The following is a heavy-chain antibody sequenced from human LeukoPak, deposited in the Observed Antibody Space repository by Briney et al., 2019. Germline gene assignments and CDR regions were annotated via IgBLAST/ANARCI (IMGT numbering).Heavy chain of an antibody. J-gene: IGHJ4*02. D-gene: IGHD5-24*01. CDR3: ARHYNPYYFDY. CDR2: IYHSGRT. Sequence: SETLSLTCAVSGYSISSGYYWGWIRRPPGKGLEWIGSIYHSGRTYYNPSLKSRVTISVDTSKNQFSLKLSSVAAADTAVYYCARHYNPYYFDYWGQGTLVTVSS. CDR1: GYSISSGYY. V-gene: IGHV4-38-2*01.